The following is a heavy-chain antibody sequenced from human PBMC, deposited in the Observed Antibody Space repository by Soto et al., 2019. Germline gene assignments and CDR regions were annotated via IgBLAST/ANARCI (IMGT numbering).Heavy chain of an antibody. J-gene: IGHJ5*02. D-gene: IGHD1-26*01. V-gene: IGHV1-24*01. CDR1: GYTLTELS. CDR2: FDPEDGET. CDR3: ATVRGSGSYYWFDP. Sequence: QVQLVQSGAEVKKPGASVKVSCKVSGYTLTELSMHWVRQAPGKGLEWMGGFDPEDGETIYAQKFQGRVTMTEDTCTDTADMERRSLSSEDTAVYYGATVRGSGSYYWFDPRGQGTLVTVSS.